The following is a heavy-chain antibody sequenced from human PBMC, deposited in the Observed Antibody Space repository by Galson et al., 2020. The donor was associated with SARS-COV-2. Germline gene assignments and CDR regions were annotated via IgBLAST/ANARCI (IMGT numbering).Heavy chain of an antibody. CDR3: ARDYYYDSSGYGFYFDY. J-gene: IGHJ4*02. CDR1: GFTFSSYG. V-gene: IGHV3-30*02. CDR2: IRHDGTKK. Sequence: GGSLRLSCAASGFTFSSYGMHWVRLAPGKGLEWVAIIRHDGTKKDYADSLKGRFTISRDNSKNTVYLQMNSLRAEDTAVYYCARDYYYDSSGYGFYFDYWGQGILVTVSS. D-gene: IGHD3-22*01.